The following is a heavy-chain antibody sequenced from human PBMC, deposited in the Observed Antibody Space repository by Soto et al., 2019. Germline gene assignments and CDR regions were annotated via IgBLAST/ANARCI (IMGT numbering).Heavy chain of an antibody. CDR1: GGSISSSSYY. CDR3: ARNLIVVVTATNWFDP. CDR2: IYYSGST. J-gene: IGHJ5*02. D-gene: IGHD3-22*01. V-gene: IGHV4-39*01. Sequence: SETLSLTCTVSGGSISSSSYYWGWIRQPPGKGLEWIGSIYYSGSTYYNPSLKSRVTISVDTSKNQFSLKLSSVTAADTAVYYCARNLIVVVTATNWFDPWVQGTLVTV.